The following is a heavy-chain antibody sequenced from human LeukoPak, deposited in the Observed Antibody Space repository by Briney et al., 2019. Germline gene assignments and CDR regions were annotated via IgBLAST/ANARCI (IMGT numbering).Heavy chain of an antibody. CDR1: GFTFSNYW. CDR2: ISGSGGST. J-gene: IGHJ3*02. D-gene: IGHD2-2*01. CDR3: AKDIVVLPSGGAFDI. Sequence: GGSLRLSCAVSGFTFSNYWMSWVRQAPGKGLEWVSAISGSGGSTYYADSVKGRFTISRDNSKNTLYLQMNSLRAEDTAVYYCAKDIVVLPSGGAFDIWGQGTMVTVSS. V-gene: IGHV3-23*01.